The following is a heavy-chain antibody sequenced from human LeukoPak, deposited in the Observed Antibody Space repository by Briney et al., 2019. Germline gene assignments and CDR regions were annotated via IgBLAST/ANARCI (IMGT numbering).Heavy chain of an antibody. CDR2: ISAYNGNT. Sequence: GASVKVSCKASGYTFTSYGISWVRQAPGQGLEWMGWISAYNGNTNYAQKLQGRVTMTTDTSTSTAYMELRSLRSDDTAVYYCARDFTVDTAMDAFGYWGQGTLVTVSS. D-gene: IGHD5-18*01. V-gene: IGHV1-18*01. CDR1: GYTFTSYG. CDR3: ARDFTVDTAMDAFGY. J-gene: IGHJ4*02.